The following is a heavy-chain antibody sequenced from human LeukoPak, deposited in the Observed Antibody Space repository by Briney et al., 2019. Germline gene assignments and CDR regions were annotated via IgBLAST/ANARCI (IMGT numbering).Heavy chain of an antibody. CDR2: IYSGGST. CDR1: GFTVSSNY. Sequence: PGGSLRLSCAASGFTVSSNYMSWVRQAPGKGLEWVSVIYSGGSTYYADSVKGRFTISRDNSKNTLYLQMNSLRAEDTAVYYCAKGEGYSYGSICVYWGQGTLVTVSS. V-gene: IGHV3-53*01. CDR3: AKGEGYSYGSICVY. D-gene: IGHD5-18*01. J-gene: IGHJ4*02.